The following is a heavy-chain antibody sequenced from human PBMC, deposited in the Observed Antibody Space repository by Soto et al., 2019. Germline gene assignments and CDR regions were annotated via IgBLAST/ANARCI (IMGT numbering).Heavy chain of an antibody. D-gene: IGHD2-15*01. V-gene: IGHV3-9*01. CDR2: ISWNSGSI. CDR1: GFTFDDYA. CDR3: AKSARIVVVERSKIGARETWFDP. Sequence: GGSLRLSCAASGFTFDDYAMHWVRQAPGKGLEWVSGISWNSGSIGYAKSVKGRFTISRDNATNSLYLQMNSLRSSDTALYYCAKSARIVVVERSKIGARETWFDPWGQGTLVTVSS. J-gene: IGHJ5*02.